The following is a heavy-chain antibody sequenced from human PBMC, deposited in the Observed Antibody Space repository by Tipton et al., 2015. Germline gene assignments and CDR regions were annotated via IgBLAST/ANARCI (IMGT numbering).Heavy chain of an antibody. CDR1: GGSISHYY. D-gene: IGHD1-14*01. CDR3: AREKAYRGWFDP. J-gene: IGHJ5*02. V-gene: IGHV4-59*12. CDR2: IYYSGNT. Sequence: TLSLTCTVSGGSISHYYWSWIRQPPGKGLEWLGHIYYSGNTNYNPSLKSRVTMSVDTSKNQFSLKLSSVTAADTAVYYCAREKAYRGWFDPWGQGTLVTVSS.